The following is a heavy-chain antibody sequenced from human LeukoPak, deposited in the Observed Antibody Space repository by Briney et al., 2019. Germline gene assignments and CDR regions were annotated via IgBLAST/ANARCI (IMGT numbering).Heavy chain of an antibody. D-gene: IGHD3-10*01. V-gene: IGHV3-74*01. Sequence: GGCLRLSCAASGFTFSSYWMHWVPQAARKGLVWVLRINNDGSSTSYADSVKGLFTISRDYAKNSLYLQMNSLTAEDTAIYCSRSSHPVAYHSGDYWGQGTLVTVSS. CDR2: INNDGSST. CDR1: GFTFSSYW. CDR3: SRSSHPVAYHSGDY. J-gene: IGHJ4*02.